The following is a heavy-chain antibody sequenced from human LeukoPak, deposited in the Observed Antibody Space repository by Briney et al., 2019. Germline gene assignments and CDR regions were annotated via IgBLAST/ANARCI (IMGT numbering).Heavy chain of an antibody. CDR3: ARVGENGDYTHFDY. Sequence: GGSLRLSCAASGFTFSSYAMHWVRQAPGKGLEYVSAISSNGGSTYYANSVKGRFTISRDNSKSTLYLQMGSLRAEDMAVYYCARVGENGDYTHFDYWGQGTLVTVSS. D-gene: IGHD4-17*01. V-gene: IGHV3-64*01. J-gene: IGHJ4*02. CDR2: ISSNGGST. CDR1: GFTFSSYA.